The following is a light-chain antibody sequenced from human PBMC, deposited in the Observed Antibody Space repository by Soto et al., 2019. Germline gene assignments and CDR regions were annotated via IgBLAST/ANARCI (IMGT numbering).Light chain of an antibody. CDR2: GAS. CDR1: QFISRK. V-gene: IGKV3-15*01. CDR3: QQYNSWPLT. Sequence: EIVMTQSPATLSLSPGETVTLSCRASQFISRKVAWYQQKPGQAPRLLIYGASTRATGVPASFSGSGSGTDFTLSISSLQSEHFAVYYCQQYNSWPLTFGGGTKVEI. J-gene: IGKJ4*01.